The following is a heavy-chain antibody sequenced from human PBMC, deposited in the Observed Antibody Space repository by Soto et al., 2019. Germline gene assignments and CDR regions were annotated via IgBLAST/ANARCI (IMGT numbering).Heavy chain of an antibody. Sequence: GGSLRLSCAASGFTFSSSAMSWVRQAPGKGLEWVSSISGGGYTTYYADSVKGRFTISRDNSKNTLYLQMNSLRVEDSAVYYCAKKAEYRSDTFLYRGQGTLVTVSS. D-gene: IGHD6-19*01. J-gene: IGHJ4*02. CDR2: ISGGGYTT. CDR3: AKKAEYRSDTFLY. CDR1: GFTFSSSA. V-gene: IGHV3-23*01.